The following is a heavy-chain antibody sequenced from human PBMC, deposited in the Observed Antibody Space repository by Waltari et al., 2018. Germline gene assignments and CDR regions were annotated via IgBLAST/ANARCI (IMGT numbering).Heavy chain of an antibody. CDR2: VYYDGSTK. V-gene: IGHV3-33*01. J-gene: IGHJ4*02. Sequence: QVQLVESGGGVVQPGRSLRLSCAASGFIFRTYGMHWVRQAPGKGLEWVAVVYYDGSTKHYADSVKGRFTISRDNSKNTLNLEMNSLRAEDTAVYFCARCGRGVDSSASCLDHWGQGTLVTVSS. CDR1: GFIFRTYG. CDR3: ARCGRGVDSSASCLDH. D-gene: IGHD1-1*01.